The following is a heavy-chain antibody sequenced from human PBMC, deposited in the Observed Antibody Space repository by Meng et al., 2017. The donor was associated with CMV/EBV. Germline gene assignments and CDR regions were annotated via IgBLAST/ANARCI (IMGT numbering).Heavy chain of an antibody. V-gene: IGHV3-23*01. CDR3: AKEAIYDFWSGTGY. Sequence: GESLKISCAASGFIFNSYAMTWVRQAPGKGLDWVSVISGSGTTTHYADSVEGRFTISRGNSRNTLYLQMNSLRAEDTAVYYCAKEAIYDFWSGTGYWGQGTLVTVSS. D-gene: IGHD3-3*01. J-gene: IGHJ4*02. CDR2: ISGSGTTT. CDR1: GFIFNSYA.